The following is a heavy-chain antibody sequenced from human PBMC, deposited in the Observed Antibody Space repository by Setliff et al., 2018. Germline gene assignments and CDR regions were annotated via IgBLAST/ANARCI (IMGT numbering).Heavy chain of an antibody. CDR3: ARGPLQYYFDSSGYEYYFDY. Sequence: AAVKVSCKASGYTLTGYYMHWVRQAPGQGLEWMGRINPNSGGTNYAQKFQGRVTMTRDTSISTAYMELSRLRSDDTAVYYCARGPLQYYFDSSGYEYYFDYWGQGTQVTVFS. D-gene: IGHD3-22*01. CDR2: INPNSGGT. V-gene: IGHV1-2*06. CDR1: GYTLTGYY. J-gene: IGHJ4*02.